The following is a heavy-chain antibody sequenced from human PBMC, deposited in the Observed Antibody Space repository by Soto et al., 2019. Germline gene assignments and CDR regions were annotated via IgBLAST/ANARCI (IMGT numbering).Heavy chain of an antibody. CDR3: ARAQEGVTAITAPLDI. J-gene: IGHJ3*02. V-gene: IGHV3-33*01. CDR1: GFTFSSYG. CDR2: IWYDGSNK. Sequence: QVQLVESGGGVVQPGRSLRLSCAASGFTFSSYGMHWVRQAPGKGLEWVAVIWYDGSNKYYADSVKGRFTISRDNSKNTLYLQMNSLRAEDTAVYYCARAQEGVTAITAPLDIWGQGTMVTVSS. D-gene: IGHD2-21*02.